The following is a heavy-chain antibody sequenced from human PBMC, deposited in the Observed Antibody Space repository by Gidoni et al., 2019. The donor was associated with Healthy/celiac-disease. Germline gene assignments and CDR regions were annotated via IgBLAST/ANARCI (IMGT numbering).Heavy chain of an antibody. V-gene: IGHV3-43*01. CDR2: ISWDGGST. CDR3: AKSEGPHDAFDI. CDR1: GFTFDDYT. Sequence: EVQLVESGGVVVQPGGSLRLSCAASGFTFDDYTMHWVRQAPGKGLEWVSLISWDGGSTYYADSVKGRFTISRDNSKNSLYLQMNSLRTEDTALYYCAKSEGPHDAFDIWGQGTMVTVSS. J-gene: IGHJ3*02.